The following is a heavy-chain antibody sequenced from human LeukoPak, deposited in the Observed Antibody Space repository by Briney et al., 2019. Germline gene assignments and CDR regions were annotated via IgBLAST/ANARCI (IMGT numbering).Heavy chain of an antibody. D-gene: IGHD3-16*01. CDR3: ARDAWGSYYYYYMDV. Sequence: GGSLRLSCAVSGFIFKDFPMTWVRQAPGKGLEWVSGISWNSGSIGYADSVKGRFTISRDNAKNSLYLQMNSLRAEDTAVYYCARDAWGSYYYYYMDVWGKGTTVTVSS. V-gene: IGHV3-20*04. J-gene: IGHJ6*03. CDR1: GFIFKDFP. CDR2: ISWNSGSI.